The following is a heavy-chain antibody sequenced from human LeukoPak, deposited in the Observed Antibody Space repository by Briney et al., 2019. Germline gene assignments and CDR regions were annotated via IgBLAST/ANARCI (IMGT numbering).Heavy chain of an antibody. J-gene: IGHJ6*03. CDR2: INWNGGST. CDR1: GFTFDDYG. D-gene: IGHD3-3*01. Sequence: GGSLRLSCAASGFTFDDYGMSWVRQAPGKGLEWVSGINWNGGSTVYADSVKGRFTISRDNAKNSLYLQMNSLRAEDTALYYCARGTPRFWSGYYTGRGYYYMDVWGKGTTVTVSS. CDR3: ARGTPRFWSGYYTGRGYYYMDV. V-gene: IGHV3-20*04.